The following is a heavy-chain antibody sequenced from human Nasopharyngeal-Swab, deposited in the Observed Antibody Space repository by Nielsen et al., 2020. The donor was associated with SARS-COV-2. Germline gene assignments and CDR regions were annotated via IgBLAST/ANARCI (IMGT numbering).Heavy chain of an antibody. D-gene: IGHD2-21*02. CDR3: ARTDSTLAYCGGDCSLDY. V-gene: IGHV5-51*01. CDR1: GYSFTSYW. J-gene: IGHJ4*02. Sequence: GESLKISCKGSGYSFTSYWIGWVRQMPGKGLEWMGIIYPGDSDTRYSPSFQGQVTISADKSISTAYLLWSSLKASDTAMYYCARTDSTLAYCGGDCSLDYWGQGTLVTVSS. CDR2: IYPGDSDT.